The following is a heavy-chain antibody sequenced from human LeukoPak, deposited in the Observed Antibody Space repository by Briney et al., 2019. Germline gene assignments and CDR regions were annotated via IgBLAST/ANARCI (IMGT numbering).Heavy chain of an antibody. CDR1: GDSVSSNSAA. V-gene: IGHV6-1*01. J-gene: IGHJ5*02. Sequence: SQTLSLTCAISGDSVSSNSAAWNWIRQSPSRGLEWLGRTYYRSKWYNDYAVSVKSRITINPDTSKNQFYLQLNSVTPEDTAVYYCVRESWNIEGYNWFDPWGQGTRVTVSS. CDR3: VRESWNIEGYNWFDP. CDR2: TYYRSKWYN. D-gene: IGHD2/OR15-2a*01.